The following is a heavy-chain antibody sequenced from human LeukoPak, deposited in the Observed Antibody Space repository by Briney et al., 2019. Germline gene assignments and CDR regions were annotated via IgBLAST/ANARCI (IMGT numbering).Heavy chain of an antibody. Sequence: PGGSLRLSCAASGFTFSSYEMNWVRQAPGKGLEWVSYISSSGSTIYYADSVKGRFTISRDNAKNSLYLQMNSLRAEDTAVYYCASSTTAAGTGGGYWGQGTLVTVSS. CDR2: ISSSGSTI. D-gene: IGHD6-13*01. V-gene: IGHV3-48*03. J-gene: IGHJ4*02. CDR1: GFTFSSYE. CDR3: ASSTTAAGTGGGY.